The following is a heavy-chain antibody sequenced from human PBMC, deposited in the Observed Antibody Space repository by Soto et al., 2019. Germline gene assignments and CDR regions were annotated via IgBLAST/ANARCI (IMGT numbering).Heavy chain of an antibody. CDR3: ARLFAGATGNWYFDL. CDR1: GGSFSGNY. J-gene: IGHJ2*01. D-gene: IGHD1-1*01. V-gene: IGHV4-34*01. CDR2: ITRYGTI. Sequence: QVQLQQWGAELLKPSETLSLTCAVYGGSFSGNYWSWVRQAPGKGLEWIGEITRYGTINYNPSLKSRVTMSLDTSKNQFSLRLNSVSDADAALYYCARLFAGATGNWYFDLWGRGTLVTVSS.